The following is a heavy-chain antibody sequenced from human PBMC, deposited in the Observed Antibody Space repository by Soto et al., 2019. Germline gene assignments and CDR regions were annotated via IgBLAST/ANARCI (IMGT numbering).Heavy chain of an antibody. CDR1: GGSISTYY. CDR3: ARDSPPIDY. Sequence: KASETLSLTCTVSGGSISTYYWSWIRQPAGKGLEWIGRIYISGSISYNPSLKSRVTMSMDTSKNQFSLKLSSVTAADTAVYYCARDSPPIDYWGQGTLVTVSS. J-gene: IGHJ4*02. V-gene: IGHV4-4*07. CDR2: IYISGSI.